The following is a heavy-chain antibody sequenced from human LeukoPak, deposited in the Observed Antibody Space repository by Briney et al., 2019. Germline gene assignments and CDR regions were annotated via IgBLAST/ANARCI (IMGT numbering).Heavy chain of an antibody. D-gene: IGHD3-3*01. Sequence: PGGSLRLSCAASGFTFSSYAMSWVRQAPGKGLEWVSAISGSGGSTYYADSVKGRFTISRDNSKNTLYLQMNSLRAEDTAVYYCVHIQSITIFGVVIKEAGSDYWGQGTLVTVSS. V-gene: IGHV3-23*01. J-gene: IGHJ4*02. CDR2: ISGSGGST. CDR3: VHIQSITIFGVVIKEAGSDY. CDR1: GFTFSSYA.